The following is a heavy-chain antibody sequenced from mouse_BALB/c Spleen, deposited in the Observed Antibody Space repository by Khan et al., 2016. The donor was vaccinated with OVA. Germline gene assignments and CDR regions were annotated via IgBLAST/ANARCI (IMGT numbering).Heavy chain of an antibody. J-gene: IGHJ2*01. CDR2: INSNGGST. CDR3: ARMARTIN. V-gene: IGHV5-6-3*01. CDR1: GFTFSSYG. Sequence: EVELVESGGGLVQPGGSLKLSCAASGFTFSSYGMSWVRQTPDKRLELVATINSNGGSTYYPDSVKGRFTISRDNAKNTLYLQMSSLKSEDTVMHYCARMARTINWGQGTTLTVSS.